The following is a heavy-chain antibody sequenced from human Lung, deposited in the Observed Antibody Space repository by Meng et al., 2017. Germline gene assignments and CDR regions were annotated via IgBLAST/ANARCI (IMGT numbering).Heavy chain of an antibody. CDR1: GGSIGSSNW. Sequence: VSGPGIVEASGTLALTGGGSGGSIGSSNWWSWVPQPPGKGLEWIGKIYHSGGTKYNPSLKSRVTISVDKSKNQFSLKLSSVSAADTAVYYCARGLGEAVVPRTMFDYWGQGTLVTVSS. V-gene: IGHV4-4*02. J-gene: IGHJ4*02. CDR3: ARGLGEAVVPRTMFDY. CDR2: IYHSGGT. D-gene: IGHD2-2*01.